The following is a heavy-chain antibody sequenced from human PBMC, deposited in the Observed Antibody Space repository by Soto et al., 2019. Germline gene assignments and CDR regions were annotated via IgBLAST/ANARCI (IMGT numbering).Heavy chain of an antibody. D-gene: IGHD2-21*01. J-gene: IGHJ4*02. CDR3: ARLTGIPEIAPTEEDY. V-gene: IGHV3-21*06. CDR1: GLTLSMWT. Sequence: GESLKISCAASGLTLSMWTLNWVRQTPGKGLEWVSSLGVSDDIFYAASVKGRFTMSRDRSKNVVYLQMDRLRAEDTGVYYCARLTGIPEIAPTEEDYWGQGTPVTVSS. CDR2: LGVSDDI.